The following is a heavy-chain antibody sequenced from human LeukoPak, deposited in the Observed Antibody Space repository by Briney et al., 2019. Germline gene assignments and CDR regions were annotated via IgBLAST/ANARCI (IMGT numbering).Heavy chain of an antibody. V-gene: IGHV1-2*02. CDR2: INPNSGGT. J-gene: IGHJ5*02. Sequence: ASVKVSCKASGYTFTGYYMRWVRQAPGQGLEWMGWINPNSGGTNYAQKFQGRVTMTRDTSISTAYMELSRLRSDDTAVYYCARDGWSGAWFDPWGQGTLVTVSS. CDR1: GYTFTGYY. CDR3: ARDGWSGAWFDP. D-gene: IGHD1-26*01.